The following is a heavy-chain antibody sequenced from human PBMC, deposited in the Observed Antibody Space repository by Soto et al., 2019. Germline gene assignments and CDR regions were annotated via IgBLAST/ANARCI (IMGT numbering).Heavy chain of an antibody. D-gene: IGHD5-12*01. V-gene: IGHV3-33*01. CDR3: ARGEAWTEEAFDI. J-gene: IGHJ3*02. Sequence: QVQLVESGGGVVQPGQSLRLSCAASGFSVSNYGMHWVRQAPGKGLEWVAVVWKDGNTKHYGDSVKGRFTISRDNSKNTLERQMSSLRGKDTAVYYWARGEAWTEEAFDIWGQGTRVTVSS. CDR1: GFSVSNYG. CDR2: VWKDGNTK.